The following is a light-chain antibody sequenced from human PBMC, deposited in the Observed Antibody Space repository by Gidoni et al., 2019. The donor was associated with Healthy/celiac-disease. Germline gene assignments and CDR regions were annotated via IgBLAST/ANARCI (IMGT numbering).Light chain of an antibody. CDR1: QSISSW. V-gene: IGKV1-5*01. CDR3: QQYNSYSQT. CDR2: DAS. Sequence: DIQMTQSPSILSASVGDRVTITCRASQSISSWLAWYQQKPGKAPKLLIYDASSLESGVPSMFSGSGSGTEFTLTISSLQPDDFATYYCQQYNSYSQTFGQGTKVEIK. J-gene: IGKJ1*01.